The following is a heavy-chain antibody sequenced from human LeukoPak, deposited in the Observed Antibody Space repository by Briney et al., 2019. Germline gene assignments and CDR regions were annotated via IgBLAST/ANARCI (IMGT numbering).Heavy chain of an antibody. J-gene: IGHJ5*02. D-gene: IGHD2-21*02. CDR2: IKQDGSEK. Sequence: GGSLRLSCTASGFTFSNYWMTWVRQAPGKGLEWVASIKQDGSEKQYVGSVRGRLTISRDNAKNSLYLQMNSLRAEDTAVYYCVRGRPQPYCGGDCYRNWFDPWGQGTLVTVSS. CDR1: GFTFSNYW. V-gene: IGHV3-7*01. CDR3: VRGRPQPYCGGDCYRNWFDP.